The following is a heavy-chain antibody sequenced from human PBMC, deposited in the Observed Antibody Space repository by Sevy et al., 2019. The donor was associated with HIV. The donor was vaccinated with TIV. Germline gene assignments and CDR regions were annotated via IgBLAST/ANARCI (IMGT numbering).Heavy chain of an antibody. CDR3: ARGGNDNGGMYFDF. D-gene: IGHD4-17*01. V-gene: IGHV4-61*01. CDR1: GGSVSGVIYY. J-gene: IGHJ4*02. CDR2: ASYRRFT. Sequence: SETLSLTCTVSGGSVSGVIYYWTWIRQPPGKGLEWIGYASYRRFTNYNPSLKSRVTISVDTSKNQFSLKLTSVSAADTAVYYCARGGNDNGGMYFDFWGQGTLVTVSS.